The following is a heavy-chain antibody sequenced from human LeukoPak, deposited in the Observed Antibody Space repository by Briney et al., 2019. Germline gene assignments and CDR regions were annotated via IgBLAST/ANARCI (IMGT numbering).Heavy chain of an antibody. Sequence: PSETLSLTCTVSGGSISSSSYYWGWIRQPPGKGLEWIGSIYYSGSTYYNPSLKSRVTISVDTSKNQFSLKLSSVTAADTAVYYCARYLRHGSTEDWGQGTLVTVSS. CDR2: IYYSGST. CDR3: ARYLRHGSTED. V-gene: IGHV4-39*01. J-gene: IGHJ4*02. CDR1: GGSISSSSYY. D-gene: IGHD5/OR15-5a*01.